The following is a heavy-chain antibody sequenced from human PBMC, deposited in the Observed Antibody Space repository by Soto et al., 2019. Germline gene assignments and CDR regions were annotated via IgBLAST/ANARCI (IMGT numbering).Heavy chain of an antibody. J-gene: IGHJ6*03. CDR1: GGTFSSYT. CDR2: IIPILGIA. CDR3: AMDYCSSTSCYLTYYYYYYYMDV. Sequence: ASVKVSCKASGGTFSSYTISWVRQAPGQGLEWMGRIIPILGIANYAQKFQGRVTITADKSTSTAYMELSSLRSEDTAVYYCAMDYCSSTSCYLTYYYYYYYMDVWGKGTTVTVS. V-gene: IGHV1-69*02. D-gene: IGHD2-2*01.